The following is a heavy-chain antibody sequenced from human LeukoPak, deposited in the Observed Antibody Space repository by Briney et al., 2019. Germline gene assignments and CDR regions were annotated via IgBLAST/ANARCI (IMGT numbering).Heavy chain of an antibody. J-gene: IGHJ5*02. D-gene: IGHD2-21*02. CDR3: TKLSDCGDDCYDRPHWFDP. Sequence: PSETLSLTCTVSGGSMTGYYWAWIRQPPGKRLEWIGYVHSSGGTKYNPSLKSRVTVSIDMSRNQSSLNVRSVTAADTATYYCTKLSDCGDDCYDRPHWFDPWGQGRLVTVSS. V-gene: IGHV4-59*08. CDR2: VHSSGGT. CDR1: GGSMTGYY.